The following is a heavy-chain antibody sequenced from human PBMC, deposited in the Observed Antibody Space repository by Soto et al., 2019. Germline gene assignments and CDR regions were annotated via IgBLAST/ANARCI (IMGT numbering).Heavy chain of an antibody. D-gene: IGHD1-1*01. Sequence: QVHLLESGGGVVQPGKSLRLSCVASGFSFDTYAIHWVRQAPGKGLQWVALISYEGSNTYYADSVRGRFTISGDNTKHTLYLKISLLRPEDSGVYYCARVTPGNNLYYFSGLDVWGQGTLLTVSS. CDR2: ISYEGSNT. V-gene: IGHV3-30*15. J-gene: IGHJ6*02. CDR3: ARVTPGNNLYYFSGLDV. CDR1: GFSFDTYA.